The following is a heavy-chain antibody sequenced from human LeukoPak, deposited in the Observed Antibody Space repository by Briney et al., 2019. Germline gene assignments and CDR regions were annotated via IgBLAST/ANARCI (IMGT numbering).Heavy chain of an antibody. D-gene: IGHD3-3*01. CDR1: GYTFTSYG. V-gene: IGHV1-18*01. Sequence: GASVKVSCKASGYTFTSYGISWVRQAPGQGLEWMGWISAYNGNTNYAQKLQGRVTMTTDTSTSTAYMELRSLRSDDTAVYYCARVAVARFLEWLPQAHYYYMDVWGKGTTVTVSS. CDR2: ISAYNGNT. CDR3: ARVAVARFLEWLPQAHYYYMDV. J-gene: IGHJ6*03.